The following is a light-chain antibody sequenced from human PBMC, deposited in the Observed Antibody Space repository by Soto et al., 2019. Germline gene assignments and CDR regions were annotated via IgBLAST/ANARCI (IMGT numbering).Light chain of an antibody. V-gene: IGLV2-8*01. J-gene: IGLJ2*01. Sequence: QSVLTQPRSVSGSPGQSVTLSCTGTSSDVGGYHYVSWYQHHPGKAPKIMIYEVSKRPSGVPDRFSGSKSGNTASLTVSGLQAEDEADYYCSSYAGTNNLIFGGGTKLTVL. CDR2: EVS. CDR3: SSYAGTNNLI. CDR1: SSDVGGYHY.